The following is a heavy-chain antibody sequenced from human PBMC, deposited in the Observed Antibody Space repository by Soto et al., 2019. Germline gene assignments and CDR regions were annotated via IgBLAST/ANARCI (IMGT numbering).Heavy chain of an antibody. J-gene: IGHJ4*02. CDR3: ARDHSGSYSHTPSFDY. D-gene: IGHD1-26*01. CDR2: ISAYNGNT. CDR1: GYTFTSYG. V-gene: IGHV1-18*04. Sequence: GASVKVSCKASGYTFTSYGISWVRQAPGQGLEWMGWISAYNGNTNYAQKLQGRVTMTTDTSTSTAYMEPRSLRSDDTAVYYCARDHSGSYSHTPSFDYWGQGTLVTVSS.